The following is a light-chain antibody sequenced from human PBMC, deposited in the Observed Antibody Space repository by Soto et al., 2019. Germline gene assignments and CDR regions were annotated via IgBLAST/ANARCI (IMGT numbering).Light chain of an antibody. CDR2: GNS. V-gene: IGLV1-40*01. CDR1: SSNIGAGYD. Sequence: QSVLTQPPSVSGAPGQRVTISCTGSSSNIGAGYDVHWYQQLPGTAPKLLIYGNSNRPSGVPDRFSGSKSGTSASLAITGLQVEDEADYYCQSYDSSLSVYVFGTGTKLTVL. CDR3: QSYDSSLSVYV. J-gene: IGLJ1*01.